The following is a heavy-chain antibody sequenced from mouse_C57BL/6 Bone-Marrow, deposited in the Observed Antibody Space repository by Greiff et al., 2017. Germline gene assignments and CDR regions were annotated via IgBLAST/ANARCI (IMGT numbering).Heavy chain of an antibody. CDR3: ARQRIYDCDAGYAMDY. D-gene: IGHD2-4*01. J-gene: IGHJ4*01. CDR2: FYPGSGSI. Sequence: QVQLQQSGAELVKPGASVKLSCKASGYTFTEYTIHWVKQRSGQGLEWIGWFYPGSGSIKYNEKFKDKATLTADKSSSTAYMELSRLTSEDSAVYFCARQRIYDCDAGYAMDYWGQGTSVTVSS. V-gene: IGHV1-62-2*01. CDR1: GYTFTEYT.